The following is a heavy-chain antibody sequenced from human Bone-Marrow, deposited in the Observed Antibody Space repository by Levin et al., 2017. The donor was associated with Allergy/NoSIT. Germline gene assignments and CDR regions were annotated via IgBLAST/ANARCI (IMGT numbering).Heavy chain of an antibody. CDR1: GFTFSSYG. J-gene: IGHJ6*02. Sequence: PGGSLRLSCAASGFTFSSYGMHWVRQAPGKGLEWVAVIWYDGSNKYYADSVKGRFTISRDNSKNTLYLQMNSLRAEDTAVYYCARDLRVPPISSTSCIDRGMDVWGQGTTVTVSS. D-gene: IGHD2-2*01. CDR2: IWYDGSNK. V-gene: IGHV3-33*01. CDR3: ARDLRVPPISSTSCIDRGMDV.